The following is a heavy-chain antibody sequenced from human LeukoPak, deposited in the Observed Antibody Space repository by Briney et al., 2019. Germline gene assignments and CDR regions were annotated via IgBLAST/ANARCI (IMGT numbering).Heavy chain of an antibody. D-gene: IGHD4-17*01. CDR2: INHSGST. V-gene: IGHV4-34*01. CDR1: GGSFSGYY. Sequence: SETLSLTCAVYGGSFSGYYWSWIRQPPGKGLEWIGEINHSGSTNYNPSLKSRVTISVDTSKNQFSLKLSSVTAADTAVYYCARDRTDYGEYGNWFDPWGQGTLVTVSS. J-gene: IGHJ5*02. CDR3: ARDRTDYGEYGNWFDP.